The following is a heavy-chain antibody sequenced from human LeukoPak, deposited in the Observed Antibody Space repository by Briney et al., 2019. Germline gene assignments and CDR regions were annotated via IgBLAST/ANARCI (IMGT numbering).Heavy chain of an antibody. V-gene: IGHV1-2*02. D-gene: IGHD6-19*01. CDR3: ASLAVAGTVLDY. CDR2: INPNSGGT. CDR1: GYTFTSHG. Sequence: GASVKVSCKASGYTFTSHGISWVRQAPGQGPEWMGWINPNSGGTNYAQKFQGGVTMTRDTSISTAYMELSRLRSDDTAVYYCASLAVAGTVLDYWGQGTLVTVSS. J-gene: IGHJ4*02.